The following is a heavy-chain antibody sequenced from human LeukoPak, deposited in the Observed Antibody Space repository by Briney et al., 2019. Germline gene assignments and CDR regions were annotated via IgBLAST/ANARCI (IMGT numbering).Heavy chain of an antibody. D-gene: IGHD6-13*01. Sequence: SETLSLTCAVYGGPFSGYYWSWIRQPPGKGLEWIGEINHSGSTNYNPSLKSRVTISVDTSKNQFSLKLSSVTAADTAVYYCARGRSSWAFNWFDPWGQGTLVTVSS. CDR1: GGPFSGYY. CDR3: ARGRSSWAFNWFDP. CDR2: INHSGST. V-gene: IGHV4-34*01. J-gene: IGHJ5*02.